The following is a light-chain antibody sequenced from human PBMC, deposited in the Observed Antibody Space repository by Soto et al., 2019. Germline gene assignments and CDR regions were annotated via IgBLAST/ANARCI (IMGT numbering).Light chain of an antibody. J-gene: IGKJ5*01. CDR2: GAS. CDR3: QQYSNWPPIT. Sequence: EIVLTQSPGTLSVSPGERATLSCRASQSVDSHLAWYRQKPGQAPTLLIYGASTRATGIPARFSGSGSGTEFTLTISSLQSEDFAVYYCQQYSNWPPITCGQGTRLEIK. V-gene: IGKV3-15*01. CDR1: QSVDSH.